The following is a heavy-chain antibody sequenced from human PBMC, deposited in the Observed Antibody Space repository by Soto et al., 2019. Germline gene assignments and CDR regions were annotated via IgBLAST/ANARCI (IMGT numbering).Heavy chain of an antibody. J-gene: IGHJ4*02. V-gene: IGHV3-33*01. CDR3: AREDYGDSHDY. Sequence: PGGSLRLSCAASGFTFSNYGMHWVLQAPCKGLEWVAVIWYDGSNKYYADSVKGRFTISRDNSKNTLYLQMNSLRAEDTAVYYCAREDYGDSHDYWGQGTLVTVSS. CDR2: IWYDGSNK. CDR1: GFTFSNYG. D-gene: IGHD4-17*01.